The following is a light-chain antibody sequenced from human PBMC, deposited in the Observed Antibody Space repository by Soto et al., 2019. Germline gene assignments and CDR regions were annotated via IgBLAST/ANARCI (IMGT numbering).Light chain of an antibody. V-gene: IGKV1-5*01. Sequence: DIQMTQSPSTLSASVGDRVTITCRASQSISSWLAWYQQKPGKAPKLLIYDASSLESGVPSRFSGSGSGTEFTLTISSLQPDDFATYYSQQYNSYSPTFGGGTKVDIK. J-gene: IGKJ4*01. CDR2: DAS. CDR1: QSISSW. CDR3: QQYNSYSPT.